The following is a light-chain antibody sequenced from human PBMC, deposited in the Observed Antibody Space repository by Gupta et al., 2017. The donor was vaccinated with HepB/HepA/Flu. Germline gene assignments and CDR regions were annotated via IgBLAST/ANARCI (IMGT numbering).Light chain of an antibody. CDR3: QQSYRTHMCS. V-gene: IGKV1-39*01. CDR2: AAS. J-gene: IGKJ2*04. CDR1: QRSSTC. Sequence: DIQMTQSPSSLAASVGDSTTITCRASQRSSTCLIWYQQQPGKAPTLLIYAASSLQNGVPSRFIGSGSATDVTLTISNLQPEDVATYYCQQSYRTHMCSFGQGTKLEIK.